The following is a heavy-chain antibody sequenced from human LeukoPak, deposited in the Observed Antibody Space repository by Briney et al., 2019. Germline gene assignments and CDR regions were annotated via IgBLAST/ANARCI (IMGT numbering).Heavy chain of an antibody. V-gene: IGHV3-23*01. CDR1: GFTFNSYG. CDR3: AKDATFGGVMAMYYFDY. CDR2: ISGSGGST. Sequence: PGGSLRLSCAASGFTFNSYGMSWVRQAPGKGLEWVSGISGSGGSTSYADSVKGRFTISRDNSKNTLYLQMNSLRAEDTAVYYCAKDATFGGVMAMYYFDYWGQGTLVTVSS. J-gene: IGHJ4*02. D-gene: IGHD3-16*01.